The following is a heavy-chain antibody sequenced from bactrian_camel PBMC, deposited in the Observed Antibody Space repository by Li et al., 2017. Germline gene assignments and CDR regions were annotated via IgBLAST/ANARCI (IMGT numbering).Heavy chain of an antibody. Sequence: DVQLVESGGGSVQAGGSLRLSCSSGGYNFTSACMGWFRQTPGTEREGIARIESDGTIHYAESVKGRFTVSRDIAKNTVHLQMNSLKPEDSAVYYCAAVGPYDARVRLTFWGCGFNYWGQGTQVTVS. CDR2: IESDGTI. CDR1: GYNFTSAC. CDR3: AAVGPYDARVRLTFWGCGFNY. J-gene: IGHJ4*01. D-gene: IGHD4*01. V-gene: IGHV3S10*01.